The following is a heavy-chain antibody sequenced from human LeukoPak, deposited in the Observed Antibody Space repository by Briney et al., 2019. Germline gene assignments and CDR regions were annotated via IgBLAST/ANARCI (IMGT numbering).Heavy chain of an antibody. CDR1: GVSISSGY. V-gene: IGHV4-59*08. J-gene: IGHJ5*02. CDR3: ARRLRQNLFDP. Sequence: SETLSLTCTVSGVSISSGYCNWSWMRQGPGKECIGYIYYSGSSNYNPSLKSRVTMSVDTSKNQFSLKLTSVTAADTAVYYCARRLRQNLFDPWGQGTLVTVSS. CDR2: IYYSGSS. D-gene: IGHD4-17*01.